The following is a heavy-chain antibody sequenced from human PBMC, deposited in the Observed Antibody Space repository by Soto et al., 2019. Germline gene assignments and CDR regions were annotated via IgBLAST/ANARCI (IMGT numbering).Heavy chain of an antibody. Sequence: SETLSLTCAVSGGSIDSTAYSLSWIRQPPGKGLEWIGYVSHRGTAYSIPSLNGRLTLSMDSSQTQFSLKLTSVTASDSAVYYCARIHWSQSSLDYWGRGILVTVSS. D-gene: IGHD6-19*01. J-gene: IGHJ4*02. CDR3: ARIHWSQSSLDY. V-gene: IGHV4-30-2*01. CDR1: GGSIDSTAYS. CDR2: VSHRGTA.